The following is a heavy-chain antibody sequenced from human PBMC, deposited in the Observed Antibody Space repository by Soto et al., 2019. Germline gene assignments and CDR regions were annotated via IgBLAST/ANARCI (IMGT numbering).Heavy chain of an antibody. J-gene: IGHJ3*02. CDR3: ARYDSGHDAFDI. V-gene: IGHV1-46*01. Sequence: ASVKVSCKASGYTFTSYYMHWVRQAPGQGLEWMGIINPSGGSTSYAQKFQGRVTVTRDTSTSTVYMELSSLRSEDTAVYYCARYDSGHDAFDIWGQGTMVTVSS. D-gene: IGHD5-12*01. CDR2: INPSGGST. CDR1: GYTFTSYY.